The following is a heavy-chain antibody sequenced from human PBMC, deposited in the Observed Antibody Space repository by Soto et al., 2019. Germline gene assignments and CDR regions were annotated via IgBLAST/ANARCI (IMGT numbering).Heavy chain of an antibody. CDR1: GFSFSSSG. D-gene: IGHD3-3*01. CDR3: AKGLWSGYSPLDY. Sequence: QVYLVESGGGVVQPGRSLRLSCAASGFSFSSSGMHWVRQAPGKGLEWVAIISYDGTNAYYADSVKGRFTVSRDNSKKMVYLQMNSLRPEDTAMYSCAKGLWSGYSPLDYWGQGTPVTVSA. CDR2: ISYDGTNA. V-gene: IGHV3-30*18. J-gene: IGHJ4*02.